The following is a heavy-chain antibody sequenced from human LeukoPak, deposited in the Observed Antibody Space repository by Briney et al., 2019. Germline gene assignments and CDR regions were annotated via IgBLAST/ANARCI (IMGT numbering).Heavy chain of an antibody. V-gene: IGHV3-30*03. J-gene: IGHJ4*02. D-gene: IGHD2-2*02. CDR1: GFTFSSYG. CDR3: ARGYTGDY. CDR2: ISYDGSNK. Sequence: PGGSLRLSCAASGFTFSSYGMHWVRQAPGKGLEWVAVISYDGSNKYYADSVKGRFTISRDNSKNTVYLQMYSLRVEDTAVYYCARGYTGDYWGQGTLVTVSS.